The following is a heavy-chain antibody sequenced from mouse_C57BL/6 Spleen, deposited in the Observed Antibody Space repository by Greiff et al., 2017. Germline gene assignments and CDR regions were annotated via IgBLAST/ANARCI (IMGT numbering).Heavy chain of an antibody. CDR2: INPGSGGT. CDR3: ARGDYSNYDRFAY. CDR1: GYAFTNYL. J-gene: IGHJ3*01. D-gene: IGHD2-5*01. Sequence: VQLQQSGAELVRPGTSVKVSCKASGYAFTNYLIEWVKQRPGQGLEWIGVINPGSGGTNYNEKFKGKATLTADKSSSTAYMQLSSLTSEDSAVYFCARGDYSNYDRFAYWGQGTLVTVSA. V-gene: IGHV1-54*01.